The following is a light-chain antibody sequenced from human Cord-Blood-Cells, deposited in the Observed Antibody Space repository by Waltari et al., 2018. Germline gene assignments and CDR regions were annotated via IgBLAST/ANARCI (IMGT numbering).Light chain of an antibody. CDR2: QDS. CDR1: ELADKY. J-gene: IGLJ3*02. Sequence: SYERTQPPSVSVSPGQTASITCSGDELADKYAWWYQQTPGQSPVLVIYQDSKRPSGILERFSGSKCGNTATLTISATQAMDEAGKDCRAWDGSTVVCGGGTRLTVL. CDR3: RAWDGSTVV. V-gene: IGLV3-1*01.